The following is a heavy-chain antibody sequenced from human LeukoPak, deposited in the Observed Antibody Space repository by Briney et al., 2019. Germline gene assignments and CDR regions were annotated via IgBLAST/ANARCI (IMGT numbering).Heavy chain of an antibody. D-gene: IGHD3-10*01. Sequence: GGSLRLSCAASGFTFNNYAMSWVRQAPGKGLQWVSTISNNGGNTYYADSVKGRFTISRDNSKNTLYLQMDSLRAEDTAIYYCAKTVLSYGSGRDTFDCWGQGTLVTVSP. CDR1: GFTFNNYA. CDR2: ISNNGGNT. CDR3: AKTVLSYGSGRDTFDC. V-gene: IGHV3-23*01. J-gene: IGHJ4*02.